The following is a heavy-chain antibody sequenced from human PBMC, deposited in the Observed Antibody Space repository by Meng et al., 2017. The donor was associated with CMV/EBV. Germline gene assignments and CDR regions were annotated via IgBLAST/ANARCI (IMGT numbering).Heavy chain of an antibody. CDR1: GFTFDDYA. CDR3: ARGTHLTYDFWSGYYNYYYYGMDV. D-gene: IGHD3-3*01. J-gene: IGHJ6*02. CDR2: ISWNSGSI. V-gene: IGHV3-9*01. Sequence: SLKISCAASGFTFDDYAMHWVRHAPGKGLEWVSGISWNSGSIGYADSVKGRFTISRDNAKNSLYLQMNSLRAEDTAVYYCARGTHLTYDFWSGYYNYYYYGMDVWGQGTTVTVSS.